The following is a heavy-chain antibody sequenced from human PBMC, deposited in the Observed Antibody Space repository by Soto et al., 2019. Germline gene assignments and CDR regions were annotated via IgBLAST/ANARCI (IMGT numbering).Heavy chain of an antibody. CDR2: TKHKVSIYST. J-gene: IGHJ4*02. CDR1: GFTLSDHF. CDR3: VAYLSYYVH. D-gene: IGHD3-10*02. Sequence: EVQLVESGGGLVQPGGSLRLSCAVSGFTLSDHFMDWVRQAPGKGLEWLGLTKHKVSIYSTEYAASVKGSIPISRVDSYNSLYLQMSSLRTEDTAVYYCVAYLSYYVHWGQGTLVTVSS. V-gene: IGHV3-72*01.